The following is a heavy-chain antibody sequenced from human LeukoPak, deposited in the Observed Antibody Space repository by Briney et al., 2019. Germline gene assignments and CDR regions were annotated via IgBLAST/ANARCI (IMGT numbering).Heavy chain of an antibody. CDR2: ISAYNGNT. CDR1: GYTFTSYG. V-gene: IGHV1-18*01. CDR3: ARVLVGAIPHGPPRH. Sequence: ASVKVSCKASGYTFTSYGISWVRQAPGQGLEWMGWISAYNGNTNYAQKLQGRVTMTTDTSTSTAYMELRSLRSDDTAVYYCARVLVGAIPHGPPRHWGQGTLVTVSS. D-gene: IGHD1-26*01. J-gene: IGHJ1*01.